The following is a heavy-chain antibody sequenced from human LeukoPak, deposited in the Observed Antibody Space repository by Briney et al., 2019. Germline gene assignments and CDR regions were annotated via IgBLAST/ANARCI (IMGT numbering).Heavy chain of an antibody. J-gene: IGHJ4*02. D-gene: IGHD5-24*01. CDR1: GFTFNRHA. CDR2: IGGSGVSL. CDR3: SRRGGRNGWGDFDF. V-gene: IGHV3-23*01. Sequence: GALRLSCTASGFTFNRHAFNWVRQAPGKGLEWVSSIGGSGVSLFYADSVKGRFTISRDNGKNTVYLQMNSLRAEDTAIYYCSRRGGRNGWGDFDFWGQGTLVSVSS.